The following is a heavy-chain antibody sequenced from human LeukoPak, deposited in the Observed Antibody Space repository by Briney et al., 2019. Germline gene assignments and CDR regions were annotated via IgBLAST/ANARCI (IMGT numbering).Heavy chain of an antibody. CDR1: GFTFSSYG. CDR3: ARSHDYSNYPGMDV. D-gene: IGHD4-11*01. V-gene: IGHV3-30-3*01. Sequence: GGSLRLSCAASGFTFSSYGMHWVRQAPGKGLEWVAVISYDGSSKYYADSVKGRFTISRDNSKNTLSPQMNSLRAEDTAVFYCARSHDYSNYPGMDVWGLGTTVTVSS. CDR2: ISYDGSSK. J-gene: IGHJ6*02.